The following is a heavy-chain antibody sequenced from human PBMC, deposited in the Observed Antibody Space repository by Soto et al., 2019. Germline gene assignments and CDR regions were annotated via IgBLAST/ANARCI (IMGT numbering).Heavy chain of an antibody. V-gene: IGHV5-51*01. Sequence: PGESLKISCKGSGYSFTSYWIGWVRQMPGKGLEWMGIIYPGDSDTRYSPSFQGQVTISADKSISTAYLQWSNLKASDTAMYYCARQTGVGQWLVPWCDAFDIWGQGTMVTVSS. CDR3: ARQTGVGQWLVPWCDAFDI. CDR2: IYPGDSDT. J-gene: IGHJ3*02. D-gene: IGHD6-19*01. CDR1: GYSFTSYW.